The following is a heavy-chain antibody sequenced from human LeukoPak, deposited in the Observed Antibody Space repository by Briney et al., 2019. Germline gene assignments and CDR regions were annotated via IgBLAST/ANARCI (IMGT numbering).Heavy chain of an antibody. CDR1: GYTFTSYA. D-gene: IGHD6-19*01. Sequence: EASVKVSCKASGYTFTSYAMHWVRQAPGQRLEWMGWINAGNGNTKYSQKFQGRVTITRDTSASTAYMELSSLRSEDTAVYYCARGAPIRVAVAATFDPWGQGTLVTVPS. CDR3: ARGAPIRVAVAATFDP. CDR2: INAGNGNT. V-gene: IGHV1-3*01. J-gene: IGHJ5*02.